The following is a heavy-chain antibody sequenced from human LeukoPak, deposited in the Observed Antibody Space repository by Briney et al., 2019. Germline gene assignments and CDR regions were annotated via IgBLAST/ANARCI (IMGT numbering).Heavy chain of an antibody. CDR2: IYHSGST. Sequence: SETLSLTCAVSGYSISSGYYWVWIRQPPGKGLEWIGSIYHSGSTYYNPSLKSRVTISVDTSKNQFSLKLSSVTAADTAAYYCARSAWEYFDYWGQGTLVTVSS. J-gene: IGHJ4*02. CDR1: GYSISSGYY. CDR3: ARSAWEYFDY. V-gene: IGHV4-38-2*01. D-gene: IGHD1-26*01.